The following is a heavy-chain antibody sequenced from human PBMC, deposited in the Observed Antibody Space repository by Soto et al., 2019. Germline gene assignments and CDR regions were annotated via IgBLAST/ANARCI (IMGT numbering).Heavy chain of an antibody. D-gene: IGHD3-3*02. V-gene: IGHV1-69*12. CDR1: GGTFRTPA. CDR2: IMPVFPTP. J-gene: IGHJ6*01. CDR3: ARDKDRQQLGGNYYYIMDV. Sequence: QVQLVQSGAEVKKPGSSVKVSCRTSGGTFRTPAISWVRQAPGQGLEWMGGIMPVFPTPDYAQKFQGRVTITADESTGTAYMELSSLRSEDTAVYYCARDKDRQQLGGNYYYIMDVWGQGTTVTVSS.